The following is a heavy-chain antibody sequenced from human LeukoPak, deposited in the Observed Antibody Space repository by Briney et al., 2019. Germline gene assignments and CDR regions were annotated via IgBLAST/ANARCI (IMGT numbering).Heavy chain of an antibody. Sequence: PGRSLRLSCAASGFNLNSYSMHWVRQSPGKGLEWVAVISYDGSQTYYADSVKGRFSISRDNSKNTLFLQMNSLRSEDTALYYCARDPEDYYYYMDVWGNGTPVTVSS. V-gene: IGHV3-30*04. CDR3: ARDPEDYYYYMDV. CDR1: GFNLNSYS. CDR2: ISYDGSQT. J-gene: IGHJ6*03.